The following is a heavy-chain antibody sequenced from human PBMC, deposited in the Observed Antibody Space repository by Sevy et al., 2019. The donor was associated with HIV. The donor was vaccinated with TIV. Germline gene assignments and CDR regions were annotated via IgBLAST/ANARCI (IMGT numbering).Heavy chain of an antibody. CDR2: ISWDGGST. Sequence: GGSLRLSCAASGFTFDDYAMHWVRQAPGKGLEWVSLISWDGGSTYYADSVKGRFTISRDNSKNSLYLQMNSLRAEDTALYYGGKGESYSSGGELDYWGQGNLVTVSS. CDR1: GFTFDDYA. V-gene: IGHV3-43D*03. CDR3: GKGESYSSGGELDY. D-gene: IGHD6-19*01. J-gene: IGHJ4*02.